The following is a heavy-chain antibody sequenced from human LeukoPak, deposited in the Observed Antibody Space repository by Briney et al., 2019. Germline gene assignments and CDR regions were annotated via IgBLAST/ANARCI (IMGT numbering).Heavy chain of an antibody. V-gene: IGHV3-23*01. CDR2: IIDSGDIT. Sequence: GGSLRLSCEASEFTFSSYAMSWVRQAPGKGLEWVSGIIDSGDITYYANSVKGRFTISRDSSKNTLYLQMNSLRAEDTAVYYCAKLGGQEVYNYYVGVWGKGTTVAVSS. D-gene: IGHD3-16*01. J-gene: IGHJ6*03. CDR1: EFTFSSYA. CDR3: AKLGGQEVYNYYVGV.